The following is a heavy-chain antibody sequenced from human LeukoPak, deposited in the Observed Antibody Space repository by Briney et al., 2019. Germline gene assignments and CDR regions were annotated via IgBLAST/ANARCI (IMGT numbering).Heavy chain of an antibody. Sequence: GASLQISCKGSGYIFTSYWIGWVRQLPGKGLEWMGIIYPGDSDTRVSPSFQGQVTISADKSLSTAYLQWSSLKASDTAMYCCARRSGWYRWFDPWGQGTLVTVSS. CDR2: IYPGDSDT. V-gene: IGHV5-51*01. J-gene: IGHJ5*02. D-gene: IGHD6-19*01. CDR1: GYIFTSYW. CDR3: ARRSGWYRWFDP.